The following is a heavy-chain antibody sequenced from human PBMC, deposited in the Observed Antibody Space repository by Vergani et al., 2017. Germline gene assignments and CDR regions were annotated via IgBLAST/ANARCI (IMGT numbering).Heavy chain of an antibody. V-gene: IGHV3-23*01. J-gene: IGHJ4*02. Sequence: EVQLLESGGGLVQPGGSLRLSCAASGFTFSSYAMSWVRQAPGKGLEWVSAISGSGGSTYYADSVKGRFTISRANSKNTRYLQMNSLRAEDTAVYYCAKDQFPPTVAGYYFDYWGQGTLVTVSS. CDR1: GFTFSSYA. CDR3: AKDQFPPTVAGYYFDY. D-gene: IGHD6-19*01. CDR2: ISGSGGST.